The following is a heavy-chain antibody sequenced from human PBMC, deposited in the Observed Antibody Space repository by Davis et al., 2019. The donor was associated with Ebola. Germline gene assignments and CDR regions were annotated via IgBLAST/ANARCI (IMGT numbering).Heavy chain of an antibody. J-gene: IGHJ4*02. CDR3: ARKAAYFYSFDY. CDR1: GYTFTSYY. Sequence: ASVKVSCKASGYTFTSYYMHWVRQAPGQELEWMGMINPSSGSTSYAQNFQGRVTMTRDTSTTTVYMELSSLRSEDTAVYYCARKAAYFYSFDYWGQGTLVTVSS. V-gene: IGHV1-46*01. D-gene: IGHD3-16*01. CDR2: INPSSGST.